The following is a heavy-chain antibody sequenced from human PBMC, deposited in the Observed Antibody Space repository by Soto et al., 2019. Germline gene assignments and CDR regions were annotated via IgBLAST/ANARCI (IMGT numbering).Heavy chain of an antibody. CDR3: PCVDVSSYDLLYNFFAP. CDR1: GFTFSNYA. CDR2: ISSNGGST. V-gene: IGHV3-64D*06. D-gene: IGHD6-13*01. Sequence: GGSLRLSCSASGFTFSNYAMHWVRQAPWKGLEYVSAISSNGGSTYYADSVKGRFTISRDNSKNTVYIQMSRLRAEDTAVYYYPCVDVSSYDLLYNFFAPWGQGPLVTVSS. J-gene: IGHJ5*02.